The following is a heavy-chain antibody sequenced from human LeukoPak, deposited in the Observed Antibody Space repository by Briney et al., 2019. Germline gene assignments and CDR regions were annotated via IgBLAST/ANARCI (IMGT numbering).Heavy chain of an antibody. V-gene: IGHV3-23*01. J-gene: IGHJ4*02. D-gene: IGHD2-15*01. CDR2: VSGSGGST. CDR1: GFTFSSFT. CDR3: AKDLAAGVAD. Sequence: GGSLRLSCAASGFTFSSFTMSWVRQAPGKGLEWVSTVSGSGGSTYYSDSVKGRFTISRDNSKDTLYLQMNSLRAEDTAVYYCAKDLAAGVADWGQGTPVTVSS.